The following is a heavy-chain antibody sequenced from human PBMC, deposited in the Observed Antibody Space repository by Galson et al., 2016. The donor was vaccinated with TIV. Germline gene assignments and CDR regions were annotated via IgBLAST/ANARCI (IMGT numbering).Heavy chain of an antibody. CDR3: ARRGREETNEGGLDV. CDR1: GYSFTGSW. J-gene: IGHJ6*02. Sequence: QSGAEVKKPGESLKISCKGSGYSFTGSWIDWVRQVPGKGLEWMGVIYPGDSDTKYSPAFHGHVTISVDTSISTAFLEWSSLKASDTAIYHCARRGREETNEGGLDVWGQGTTVTVSS. CDR2: IYPGDSDT. D-gene: IGHD1-1*01. V-gene: IGHV5-51*01.